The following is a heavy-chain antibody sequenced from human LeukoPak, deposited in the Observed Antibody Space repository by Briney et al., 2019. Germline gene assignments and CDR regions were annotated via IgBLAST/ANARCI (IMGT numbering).Heavy chain of an antibody. CDR3: TRESGYYHYFDY. J-gene: IGHJ4*02. D-gene: IGHD3-22*01. CDR1: GFTFSNYW. Sequence: GGSLRLSCAASGFTFSNYWMSRVRQAPGKGLEWVANIKQDGSEKYYVDSVKGRFTISRDNAKNSLYLQMNSLRAEDTAVYYCTRESGYYHYFDYWGQGALVTVSS. CDR2: IKQDGSEK. V-gene: IGHV3-7*01.